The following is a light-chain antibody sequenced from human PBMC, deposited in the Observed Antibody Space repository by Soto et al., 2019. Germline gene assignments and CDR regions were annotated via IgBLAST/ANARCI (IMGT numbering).Light chain of an antibody. CDR2: EVS. CDR3: GSYTGTIYV. V-gene: IGLV2-14*01. J-gene: IGLJ1*01. CDR1: SGDVGVYKF. Sequence: QSVLTQPASVSGSPGQSITISCTGTSGDVGVYKFVSWYQQHPGKAPKLIIYEVSNRPSGVSSRFSGSMSGNTASLTISGLQAEDEADYYCGSYTGTIYVFGTGT.